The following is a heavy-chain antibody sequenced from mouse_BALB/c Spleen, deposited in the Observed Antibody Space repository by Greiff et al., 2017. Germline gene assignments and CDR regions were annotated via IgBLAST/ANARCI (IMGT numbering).Heavy chain of an antibody. CDR3: AGNYYDYGGDWFAY. V-gene: IGHV5-4*02. Sequence: EVQLMESGGGLVKPGGSLKLSCAASGFTFSDYYMYWVRQTPEKRLEWVATISDGGSYTYYPASVKGRFTISRDTAKNNLYLQMSSLKSEDTTMFYCAGNYYDYGGDWFAYWGQGTLVTVSA. CDR1: GFTFSDYY. D-gene: IGHD2-4*01. CDR2: ISDGGSYT. J-gene: IGHJ3*01.